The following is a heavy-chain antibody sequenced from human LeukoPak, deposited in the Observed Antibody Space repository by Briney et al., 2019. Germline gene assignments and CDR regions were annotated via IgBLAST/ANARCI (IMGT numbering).Heavy chain of an antibody. CDR2: ISYDGSNK. CDR1: GFTFSSYG. Sequence: GGSLRLSCAASGFTFSSYGMHWVRQAPGKGLEWVAVISYDGSNKYYADSVKGRFTISRDNSKNTLYLQMNSLRAEDTAVYYCAKAGQAYYYDSIRPNWFDPWGQGTLVTVSS. J-gene: IGHJ5*02. CDR3: AKAGQAYYYDSIRPNWFDP. V-gene: IGHV3-30*18. D-gene: IGHD3-22*01.